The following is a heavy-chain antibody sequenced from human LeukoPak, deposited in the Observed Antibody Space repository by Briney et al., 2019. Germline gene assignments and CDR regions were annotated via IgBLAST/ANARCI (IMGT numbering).Heavy chain of an antibody. CDR1: GGSISSGGYS. CDR2: IYHSGST. V-gene: IGHV4-30-2*01. Sequence: SQTLSLTCAGSGGSISSGGYSWSWIRQPPGKGLEWIGYIYHSGSTYYNPSLKSRVTLSVDRSKNQFSLKLSSVTAADTAVYYCARANIDGYFDYWGQGTLVTVSS. CDR3: ARANIDGYFDY. D-gene: IGHD2/OR15-2a*01. J-gene: IGHJ4*02.